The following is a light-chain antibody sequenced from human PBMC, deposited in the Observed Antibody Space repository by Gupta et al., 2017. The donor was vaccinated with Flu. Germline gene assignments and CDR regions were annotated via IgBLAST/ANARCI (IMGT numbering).Light chain of an antibody. V-gene: IGKV1-39*01. CDR3: QQSYDITWT. CDR2: AAS. Sequence: GDRVTITCRASQYINNFLNWYQHKPGKAPRLLIYAASILQRGVPSRFSGSGSGADFTLTITSLQPEDFATYYCQQSYDITWTFGPGTTV. CDR1: QYINNF. J-gene: IGKJ1*01.